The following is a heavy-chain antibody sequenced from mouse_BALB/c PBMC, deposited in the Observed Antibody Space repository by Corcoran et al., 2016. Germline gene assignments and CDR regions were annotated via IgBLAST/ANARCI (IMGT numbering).Heavy chain of an antibody. CDR1: GYTITNFG. CDR2: INTYTGDT. D-gene: IGHD2-4*01. Sequence: QIQLVQSGPELKKPGETVKIACKDSGYTITNFGMKWGKRAPGKDLKWMGWINTYTGDTTYADDFKGRFAFSLETSASTAYLQINNLKNEDMATYFCTRFDYARRYFDVWGAGTTVTVSS. V-gene: IGHV9-1*02. J-gene: IGHJ1*01. CDR3: TRFDYARRYFDV.